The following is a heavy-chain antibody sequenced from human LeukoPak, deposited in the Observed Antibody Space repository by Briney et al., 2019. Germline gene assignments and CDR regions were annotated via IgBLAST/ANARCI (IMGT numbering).Heavy chain of an antibody. J-gene: IGHJ4*02. Sequence: GGSLRLSCAASGFTFSSYAMSWVRQAPGKGLEWVSAISGSGGSTYYADSVKGRFTISRDYSKNTLYLQMNSLRAEDTAIYYCAKDEGRQQLVDFDYWGQGTLVTVSS. CDR3: AKDEGRQQLVDFDY. CDR2: ISGSGGST. D-gene: IGHD6-13*01. V-gene: IGHV3-23*01. CDR1: GFTFSSYA.